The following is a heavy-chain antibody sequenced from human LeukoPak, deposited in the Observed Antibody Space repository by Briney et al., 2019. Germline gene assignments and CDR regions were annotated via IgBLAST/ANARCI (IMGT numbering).Heavy chain of an antibody. Sequence: GGSLRLSCAASGFTFSNAWMSWVRQAPGKGLEWVGRIKIKTDGGTTDYAATVKGRFTISRDDSKNTLYMQMNSLNTEDTAVYYCTPSPEVRRWLHFDYWGQGTLVTVSS. D-gene: IGHD5-24*01. V-gene: IGHV3-15*01. CDR2: IKIKTDGGTT. CDR1: GFTFSNAW. CDR3: TPSPEVRRWLHFDY. J-gene: IGHJ4*02.